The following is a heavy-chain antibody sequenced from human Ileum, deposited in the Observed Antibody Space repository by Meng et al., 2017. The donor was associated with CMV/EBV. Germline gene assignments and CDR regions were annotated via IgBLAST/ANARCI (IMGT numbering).Heavy chain of an antibody. CDR2: MYYSGTT. CDR1: GASISSGSYY. J-gene: IGHJ5*02. CDR3: ARHEGLRFLGVDP. V-gene: IGHV4-39*01. Sequence: SGASISSGSYYWGWIRQPPGKGLEWIGSMYYSGTTYYNPSLRSRVTMSVDTSKNQFSLKLNSVTAADTAVYYCARHEGLRFLGVDPWGQGTLVTVSS. D-gene: IGHD3-3*01.